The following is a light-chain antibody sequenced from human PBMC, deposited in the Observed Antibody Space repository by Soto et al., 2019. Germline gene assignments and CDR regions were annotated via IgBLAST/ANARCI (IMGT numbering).Light chain of an antibody. J-gene: IGKJ1*01. CDR1: QSIGRF. V-gene: IGKV1-5*01. Sequence: DIQMTQSPSTLSASVGDRVTITLRASQSIGRFLAWYQHQPGKAPKLLIYDASTLESGVPSRFSGTGSGTEFTFSITSLRPEDFGTYYCQQCYMGWTFGQGTKVDIK. CDR2: DAS. CDR3: QQCYMGWT.